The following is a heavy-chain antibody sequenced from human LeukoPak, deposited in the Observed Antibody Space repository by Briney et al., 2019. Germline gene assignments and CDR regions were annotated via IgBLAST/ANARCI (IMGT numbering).Heavy chain of an antibody. CDR2: IYHSGST. CDR3: ARLNYYDSSGYLPDY. D-gene: IGHD3-22*01. CDR1: GYSISSGYY. V-gene: IGHV4-38-2*02. Sequence: SETLSLTCTVSGYSISSGYYWGWIRQPPGKGLEWIGSIYHSGSTYYNPSLKSRVTISVDTSKNQFSLKLSSVTAAETAVYYCARLNYYDSSGYLPDYWGQGTLVTVSS. J-gene: IGHJ4*02.